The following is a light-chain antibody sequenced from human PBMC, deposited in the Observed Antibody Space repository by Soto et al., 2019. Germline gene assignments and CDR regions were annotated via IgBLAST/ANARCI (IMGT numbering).Light chain of an antibody. CDR3: HQDYISPPMYT. J-gene: IGKJ2*01. Sequence: DIVMTQSPDSLAVSLGERATINCKSSQNVLHTSNNKNYLAWYQQKPGQPPKLLIYWASTRESGVPDRFSGSGSGTDFTLTISSLQAEDVAIYYCHQDYISPPMYTFGQGTKLEIK. V-gene: IGKV4-1*01. CDR1: QNVLHTSNNKNY. CDR2: WAS.